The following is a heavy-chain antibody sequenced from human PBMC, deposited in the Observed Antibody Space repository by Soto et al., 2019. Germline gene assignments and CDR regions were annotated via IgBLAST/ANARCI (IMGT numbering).Heavy chain of an antibody. V-gene: IGHV4-38-2*01. CDR2: IYHSGST. CDR1: GYSITNGYY. CDR3: ARALYCSGGSCSPLRRMDV. Sequence: SETLSLTCAVSGYSITNGYYWGWIRQPPGXGLEWIGTIYHSGSTYYNPSLKTRVTISVDTSKNQFSLKLSSVTAADTAVYYCARALYCSGGSCSPLRRMDVWGQGTTVTVSS. J-gene: IGHJ6*02. D-gene: IGHD2-15*01.